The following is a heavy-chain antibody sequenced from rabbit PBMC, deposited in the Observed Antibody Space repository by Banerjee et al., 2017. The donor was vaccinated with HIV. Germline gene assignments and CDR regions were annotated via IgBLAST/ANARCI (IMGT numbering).Heavy chain of an antibody. CDR2: IDTGDGST. V-gene: IGHV1S40*01. CDR3: ARGGL. J-gene: IGHJ4*01. Sequence: APGKGLEWIASIDTGDGSTYYASWAKGRFTISKTSSTTVTLQMTNLTAADTATYFCARGGLWGPGTLVTVS.